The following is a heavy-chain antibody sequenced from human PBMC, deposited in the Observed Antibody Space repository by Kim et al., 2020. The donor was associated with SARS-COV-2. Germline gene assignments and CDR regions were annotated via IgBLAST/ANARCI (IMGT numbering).Heavy chain of an antibody. CDR3: ARGTHLSQKYSSSSRGKKRTFDY. V-gene: IGHV4-34*01. CDR1: GGSFSGYY. J-gene: IGHJ4*02. CDR2: INHSGST. D-gene: IGHD6-6*01. Sequence: SETLSLTCAVYGGSFSGYYWSWIRQPPGKGLEWIGEINHSGSTNYNPSLKSRVTISVDTSKNQFSLKLSSVTAADTAVYYCARGTHLSQKYSSSSRGKKRTFDYWGQGTLVTVSS.